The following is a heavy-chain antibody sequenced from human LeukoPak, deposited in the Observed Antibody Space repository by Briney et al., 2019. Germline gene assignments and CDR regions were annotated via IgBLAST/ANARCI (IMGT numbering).Heavy chain of an antibody. J-gene: IGHJ4*02. Sequence: GGSLRLSCAASGFTFSNYAMHWVRQAPGKGLEWVAVISYDGSNKYYADSVKGRFTISRDNSKNTLNLQMNSLRPEDTALYYCARDSWGFDYWGQGTLVTVSS. V-gene: IGHV3-30-3*01. CDR1: GFTFSNYA. D-gene: IGHD7-27*01. CDR3: ARDSWGFDY. CDR2: ISYDGSNK.